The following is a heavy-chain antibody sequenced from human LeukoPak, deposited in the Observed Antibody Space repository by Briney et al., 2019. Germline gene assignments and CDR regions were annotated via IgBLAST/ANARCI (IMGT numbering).Heavy chain of an antibody. CDR1: GGTFSSYA. Sequence: SVKVSCKASGGTFSSYAISWVRQAPGQGLEWMGRIIPILGIANYAQKFQGRVTITADKSTSTAYMELSSLRSEDTAVYYCARGYYYDSSGYFDLDYWGQGTLVTVSS. D-gene: IGHD3-22*01. CDR2: IIPILGIA. J-gene: IGHJ4*02. V-gene: IGHV1-69*04. CDR3: ARGYYYDSSGYFDLDY.